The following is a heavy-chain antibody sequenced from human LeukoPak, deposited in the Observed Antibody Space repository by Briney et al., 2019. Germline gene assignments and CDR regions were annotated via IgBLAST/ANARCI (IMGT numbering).Heavy chain of an antibody. CDR2: IWYDGSNK. J-gene: IGHJ3*02. CDR1: GFTFSSYG. CDR3: ARISRTYGSGSYIDDAFYI. D-gene: IGHD3-10*01. V-gene: IGHV3-33*01. Sequence: GGSLRLSCAASGFTFSSYGMHWVRQAPGKGLEWVAVIWYDGSNKYYADSVKGRFTISRASSKHTLYLQMNSLRPEDTPVYYCARISRTYGSGSYIDDAFYIWGEGKMVTVSS.